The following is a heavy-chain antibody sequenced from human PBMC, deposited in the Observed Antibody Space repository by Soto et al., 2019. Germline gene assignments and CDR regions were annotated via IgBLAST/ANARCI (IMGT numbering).Heavy chain of an antibody. Sequence: EVQLLESGGGLVQPGGSLRLSCAASGFTFSSYAMSWVRQAPGKGLEWVSAISGSGGSTYYADSVKGRFTISRDNSKNTLYLQMNSLRAEDTALYYCAKASRGSYRMYYFDYWGQGTLVTVSS. CDR3: AKASRGSYRMYYFDY. D-gene: IGHD3-16*02. V-gene: IGHV3-23*01. J-gene: IGHJ4*02. CDR1: GFTFSSYA. CDR2: ISGSGGST.